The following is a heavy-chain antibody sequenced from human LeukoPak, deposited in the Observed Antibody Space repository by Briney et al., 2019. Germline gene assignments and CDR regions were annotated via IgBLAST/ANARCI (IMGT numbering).Heavy chain of an antibody. V-gene: IGHV1-69*05. D-gene: IGHD3-22*01. CDR3: ARSRRAYYDSSGSISPPYFDY. CDR2: IIPIFGTA. Sequence: SVKVSCKASGGTFGSYAISWVRQAPGQGLEWMGGIIPIFGTANYAQKFQGRVTITTDESTSTAYMELSSLRSEDTAVYYCARSRRAYYDSSGSISPPYFDYWGQGTLVTVSS. CDR1: GGTFGSYA. J-gene: IGHJ4*02.